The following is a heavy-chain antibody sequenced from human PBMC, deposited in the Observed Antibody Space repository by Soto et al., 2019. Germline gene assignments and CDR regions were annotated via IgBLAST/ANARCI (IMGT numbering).Heavy chain of an antibody. Sequence: PSETLSLTCAVSGYSISSGYYWGWIRQPPGKGLEWIGTIYHSGSTFHNPSLKSRVTISVDTSKNQFSLKLSSVTAADTAVYYCARGQGWIQLWLRARDYGMDVWGQGTTVTVSS. CDR1: GYSISSGYY. CDR2: IYHSGST. J-gene: IGHJ6*02. D-gene: IGHD5-18*01. CDR3: ARGQGWIQLWLRARDYGMDV. V-gene: IGHV4-38-2*01.